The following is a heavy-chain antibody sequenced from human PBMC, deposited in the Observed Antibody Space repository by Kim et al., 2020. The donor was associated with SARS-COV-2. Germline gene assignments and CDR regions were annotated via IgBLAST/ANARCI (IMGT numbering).Heavy chain of an antibody. CDR1: GGSFSGYY. D-gene: IGHD3-3*01. CDR2: INHSGST. V-gene: IGHV4-34*01. Sequence: SETLSLTCAVYGGSFSGYYWSWIRQPPGKGLEWIGEINHSGSTNYNPSLKSRVTISVDTSKNQFSLKLSSVTAADTAVYYCAREPAYYDFWSGYYTGRSGSYYGNWFDPWGQGTLVTVSS. CDR3: AREPAYYDFWSGYYTGRSGSYYGNWFDP. J-gene: IGHJ5*02.